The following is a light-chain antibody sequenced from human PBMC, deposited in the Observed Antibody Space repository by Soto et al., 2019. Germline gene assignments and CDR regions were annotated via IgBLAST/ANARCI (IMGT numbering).Light chain of an antibody. V-gene: IGLV1-40*01. CDR1: SSNIGAGYD. CDR2: GNN. J-gene: IGLJ1*01. CDR3: QSYDSSLSGSYV. Sequence: QSVLTQPPSVSGAPGQRVTISCTGSSSNIGAGYDVHWYQRLPGTAPRVLIYGNNNRPSGVPDRFSGSKSGTSASLAITGLQAEDEADYYCQSYDSSLSGSYVFGPGTKVTVL.